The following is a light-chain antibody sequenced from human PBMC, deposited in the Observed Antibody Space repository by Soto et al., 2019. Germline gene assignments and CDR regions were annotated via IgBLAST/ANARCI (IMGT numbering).Light chain of an antibody. CDR2: GAS. CDR3: QQYNRWFSIT. J-gene: IGKJ5*01. V-gene: IGKV3-15*01. Sequence: TQSPATLSVSPGERVTLSCRASQDISNKLAWYQQKPGQAPRLLIYGASLRATGIPGRFTGSGSGTEFALTISSLQSEDLATYYCQQYNRWFSITCGQGTRLEIK. CDR1: QDISNK.